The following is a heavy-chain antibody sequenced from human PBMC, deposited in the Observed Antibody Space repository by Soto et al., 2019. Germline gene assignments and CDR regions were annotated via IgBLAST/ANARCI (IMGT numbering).Heavy chain of an antibody. V-gene: IGHV3-15*07. D-gene: IGHD3-10*01. CDR2: IKSKTDGGTT. Sequence: GGSLRLSCAASGFTFSNAWMNWVRQAPGKGLEWVGRIKSKTDGGTTDYAEPVKGRFTISRDDSKNTLYLQMNSLKTEDTAVYYCTTGTQDYYGSGSLLIWYFDYWGQGTLVNVSS. J-gene: IGHJ4*02. CDR3: TTGTQDYYGSGSLLIWYFDY. CDR1: GFTFSNAW.